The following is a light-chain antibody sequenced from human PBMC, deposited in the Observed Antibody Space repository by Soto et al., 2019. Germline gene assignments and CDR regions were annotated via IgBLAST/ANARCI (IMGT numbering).Light chain of an antibody. CDR1: SSNIGAGYD. J-gene: IGLJ1*01. CDR3: QSYDNRLSGYV. Sequence: QSVLTQPPSVSGAPGQRVTISCTGSSSNIGAGYDVHWYQQLPGTAPKLLIYGNSNRPSGVPDRFSGSKSGTSASLAITGLQAEDEADYYCQSYDNRLSGYVFGTGTKVTVL. CDR2: GNS. V-gene: IGLV1-40*01.